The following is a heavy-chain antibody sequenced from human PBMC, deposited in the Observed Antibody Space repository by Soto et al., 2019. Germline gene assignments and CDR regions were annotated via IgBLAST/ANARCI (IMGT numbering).Heavy chain of an antibody. CDR3: ARDPSSPHSNLRSTSAPFDP. CDR1: GGTFSSYT. V-gene: IGHV1-69*08. Sequence: QVQLVQSGAEVKKPGSSVKVSCKASGGTFSSYTISWVRQAPGQGLEWMGRIIPILGIANYAQKFQGRVTMTADKPTSTAYMELSSLRSEDTAVYYCARDPSSPHSNLRSTSAPFDPWGQGTLVTVSS. J-gene: IGHJ5*02. CDR2: IIPILGIA. D-gene: IGHD2-2*01.